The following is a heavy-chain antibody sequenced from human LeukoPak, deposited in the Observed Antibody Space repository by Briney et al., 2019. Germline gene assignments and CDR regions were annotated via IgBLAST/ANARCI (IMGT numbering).Heavy chain of an antibody. D-gene: IGHD6-13*01. J-gene: IGHJ6*02. CDR3: ARQSGIAARYYYGMDV. CDR2: IYPGDSDT. Sequence: GESLKISCKGPGYSFTSYWIGWVRQMPGKGLEWMGIIYPGDSDTRYRPSFQGQVTISADKSISTAYLQWSSLKASDTAMYYCARQSGIAARYYYGMDVWGQGTTVTVSS. V-gene: IGHV5-51*01. CDR1: GYSFTSYW.